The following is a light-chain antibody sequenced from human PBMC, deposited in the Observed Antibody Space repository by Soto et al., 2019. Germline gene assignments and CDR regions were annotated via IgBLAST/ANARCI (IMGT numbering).Light chain of an antibody. CDR1: QIIYNH. CDR3: KQYDPPPA. V-gene: IGKV1-33*01. Sequence: DIQMTQSPSPLSASVGNRATISCPASQIIYNHLNWYQQKPGKAPKLLIYDASNLETGVPSRFSGSGSGTDFTLTISSLQPADFATYYCKQYDPPPAFGQGTRLEIK. J-gene: IGKJ5*01. CDR2: DAS.